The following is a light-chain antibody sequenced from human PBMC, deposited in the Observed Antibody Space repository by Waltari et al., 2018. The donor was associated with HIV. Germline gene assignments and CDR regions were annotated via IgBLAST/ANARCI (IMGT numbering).Light chain of an antibody. CDR2: DTS. CDR3: QQYDDWPPT. V-gene: IGKV3-15*01. CDR1: QSVNSH. J-gene: IGKJ1*01. Sequence: EIVMTQSLVTLSVSPGERGTLSCRASQSVNSHLAWYQQKPGQAPRLLIYDTSTRATGVPGRFSGSGTGTEFTLTISSLQSEDFAVYYCQQYDDWPPTFGQGTKVEIK.